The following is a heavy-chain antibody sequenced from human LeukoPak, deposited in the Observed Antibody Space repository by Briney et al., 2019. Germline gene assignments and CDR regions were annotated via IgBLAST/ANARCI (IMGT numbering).Heavy chain of an antibody. CDR3: AKDLAPEGLFGFDI. CDR2: VSASGAST. Sequence: PGGSLRLSCATSGFTFSNYPMSWVRQAPVKGLEWVSSVSASGASTYYADSVKGRFTISRDNSKNTLYLQMNSLRAEDTAVYYCAKDLAPEGLFGFDIWGQGTMVAVSS. V-gene: IGHV3-23*01. D-gene: IGHD3-16*01. J-gene: IGHJ3*02. CDR1: GFTFSNYP.